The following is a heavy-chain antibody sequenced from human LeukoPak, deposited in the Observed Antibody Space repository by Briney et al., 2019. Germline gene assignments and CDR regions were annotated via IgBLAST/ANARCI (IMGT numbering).Heavy chain of an antibody. CDR2: IYTSGST. CDR1: GGSIISGSYY. D-gene: IGHD1/OR15-1a*01. J-gene: IGHJ5*02. V-gene: IGHV4-61*02. Sequence: SETLSLTCTVSGGSIISGSYYWSWIRQPAGKGLEWIGRIYTSGSTNYNPSLKSRVTISVDTSKNQFSLKLSSVTAADTAVYYCARDLGLEQETDFGWFDPWGQATLVTVSS. CDR3: ARDLGLEQETDFGWFDP.